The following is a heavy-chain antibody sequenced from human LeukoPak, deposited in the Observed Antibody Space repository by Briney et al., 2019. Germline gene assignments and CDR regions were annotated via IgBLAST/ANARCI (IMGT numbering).Heavy chain of an antibody. V-gene: IGHV3-23*01. CDR1: GFTFSGCA. Sequence: PGGSLRLSCAASGFTFSGCAMSWVRQAPGKELEWVSTVTDNGGSTFYADSVKGRFTISRDNSKDTLYLQMNSLRAEDAAVYYCAKRTSWVDYWGQGTLVTVSS. CDR3: AKRTSWVDY. D-gene: IGHD1-26*01. J-gene: IGHJ4*02. CDR2: VTDNGGST.